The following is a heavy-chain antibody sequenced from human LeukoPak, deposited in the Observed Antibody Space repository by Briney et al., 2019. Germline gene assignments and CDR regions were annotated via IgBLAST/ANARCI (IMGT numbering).Heavy chain of an antibody. D-gene: IGHD2-15*01. CDR3: AKVHGCSGGSCYYPYDY. CDR2: ISYGGSNK. V-gene: IGHV3-30*07. Sequence: GGSLRLSCAASGFTFSSYAMHWVRQAPGKGLEWVAVISYGGSNKYYADSVKGRFTISGDNSKNTLYLQMNSLRAEDTAVYYCAKVHGCSGGSCYYPYDYWGQGTLVTVSS. CDR1: GFTFSSYA. J-gene: IGHJ4*02.